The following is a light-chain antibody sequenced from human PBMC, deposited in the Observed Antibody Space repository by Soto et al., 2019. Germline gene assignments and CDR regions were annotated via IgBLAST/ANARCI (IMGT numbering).Light chain of an antibody. V-gene: IGKV1-9*01. CDR2: GAS. J-gene: IGKJ5*01. CDR3: QQLNAYPLT. Sequence: DIQLTQSPSFLSASVGDRVTITCRASHGISNYLAWFQQKPGRAPNLLIYGASNLQSGVPSRFGGSGSGTDFTLTISNLQPEDSATYYGQQLNAYPLTFGQGTRLEI. CDR1: HGISNY.